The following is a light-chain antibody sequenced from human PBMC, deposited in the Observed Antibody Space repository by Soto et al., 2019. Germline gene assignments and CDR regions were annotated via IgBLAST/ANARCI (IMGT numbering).Light chain of an antibody. Sequence: EIVMTQSPATLSVSPGERATLSCRTSQSVSSSLAWYQQKPGQAPSLLIYGASTRATGIPARFSGSGSGTEFTLTISSLQFEDCAVYYCQQYKNWPWTFGQGTKVDIK. CDR3: QQYKNWPWT. V-gene: IGKV3-15*01. J-gene: IGKJ1*01. CDR1: QSVSSS. CDR2: GAS.